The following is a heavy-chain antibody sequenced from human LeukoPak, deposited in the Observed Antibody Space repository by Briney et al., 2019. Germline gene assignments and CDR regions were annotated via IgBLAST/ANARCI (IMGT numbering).Heavy chain of an antibody. D-gene: IGHD6-19*01. CDR2: ISGSGGST. Sequence: GGSLRLSCAAPGITFNSYAMSWVRQAPGKGLEWVSAISGSGGSTYYADSVKGRFTISRDNSKNTLYLLMNSLRAEDTAVYYCAKDLEQWLAPGDFDYWGQGTLVTVSS. J-gene: IGHJ4*02. CDR3: AKDLEQWLAPGDFDY. V-gene: IGHV3-23*01. CDR1: GITFNSYA.